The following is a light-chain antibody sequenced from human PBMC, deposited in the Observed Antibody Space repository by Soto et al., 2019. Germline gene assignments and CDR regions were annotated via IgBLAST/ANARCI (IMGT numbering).Light chain of an antibody. J-gene: IGKJ1*01. CDR2: SAS. V-gene: IGKV1-16*02. CDR1: QGISTY. Sequence: IPITQSRSSVSASVVDRFTITCRASQGISTYLGWYQQKPGKAPKPLIYSASSLQSGVPSKFSGVGSGTEFTLAIADMQPDDFVTYYCQLYSLYPWTFGQGTKVDI. CDR3: QLYSLYPWT.